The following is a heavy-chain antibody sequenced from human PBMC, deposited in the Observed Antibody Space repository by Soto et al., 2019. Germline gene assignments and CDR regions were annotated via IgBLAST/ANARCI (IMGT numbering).Heavy chain of an antibody. V-gene: IGHV1-18*01. CDR3: ARDSGYCSGGSCYATDPYWYFDL. Sequence: ASVKVSCEASGGTFSSYAISWVRQAPGQGLEWMGWISAYNGNTNYAQKLQGRVTMTTDTSTSTAYMELRSLRSDDTAVYYCARDSGYCSGGSCYATDPYWYFDLWGRGTLVTVS. CDR2: ISAYNGNT. D-gene: IGHD2-15*01. CDR1: GGTFSSYA. J-gene: IGHJ2*01.